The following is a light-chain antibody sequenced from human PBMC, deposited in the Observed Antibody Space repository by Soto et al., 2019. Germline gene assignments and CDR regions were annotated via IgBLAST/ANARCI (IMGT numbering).Light chain of an antibody. CDR3: SSYTTSNTL. J-gene: IGLJ1*01. V-gene: IGLV2-14*01. Sequence: QSALTQPASVSGSPGQSITISCTGTSSDVGGYNYVSWYQQHPGKAPKLMVYDVSNRPSGVSNRFSGSKSGNTASLTISGLQAEDEADYYCSSYTTSNTLFGTGTQLTVL. CDR2: DVS. CDR1: SSDVGGYNY.